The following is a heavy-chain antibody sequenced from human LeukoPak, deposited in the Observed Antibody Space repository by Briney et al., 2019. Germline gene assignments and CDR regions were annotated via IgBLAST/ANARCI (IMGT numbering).Heavy chain of an antibody. D-gene: IGHD3-10*02. CDR2: ITSSGRYI. V-gene: IGHV3-21*01. J-gene: IGHJ6*04. Sequence: GGSLRLSCAASGFTFSSYSMNWVRQAPGKGLEWVSSITSSGRYIYYADSVKGRFTISRDNAKNSLYLQMNSLRAEDTAVYYCAELGITMIGGVWGKGTTVTISS. CDR1: GFTFSSYS. CDR3: AELGITMIGGV.